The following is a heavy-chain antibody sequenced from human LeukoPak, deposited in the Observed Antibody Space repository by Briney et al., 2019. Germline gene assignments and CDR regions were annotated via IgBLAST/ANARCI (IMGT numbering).Heavy chain of an antibody. CDR1: GFTFNSYA. Sequence: PGGSLRLSCAASGFTFNSYAMSWVRQAPGKGLEWVSAITASGDSTFYADSVKGRFTISRDNSKNTLYLQMNSLRAEDTAVYYCARDRARELGRRRYYYYGMDVWCQGTTVTVSS. D-gene: IGHD7-27*01. V-gene: IGHV3-23*01. J-gene: IGHJ6*02. CDR2: ITASGDST. CDR3: ARDRARELGRRRYYYYGMDV.